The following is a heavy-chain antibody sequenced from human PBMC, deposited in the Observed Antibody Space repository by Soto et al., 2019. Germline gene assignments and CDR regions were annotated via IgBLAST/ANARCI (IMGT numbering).Heavy chain of an antibody. V-gene: IGHV3-74*01. CDR1: GFTFSSYW. D-gene: IGHD6-19*01. CDR2: INSDGSST. J-gene: IGHJ4*02. Sequence: PGGSLRLSCAASGFTFSSYWMHWVRQAPGKGLVWVSRINSDGSSTSYADSVKGRFAISRDNAKNTLYLQMNSLRAEDTAVYYCARARIAVAGYDYWGQGTLVTVSS. CDR3: ARARIAVAGYDY.